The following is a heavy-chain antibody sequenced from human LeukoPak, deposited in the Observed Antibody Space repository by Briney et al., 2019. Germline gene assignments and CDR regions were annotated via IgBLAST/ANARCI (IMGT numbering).Heavy chain of an antibody. CDR2: ISSSSSYI. CDR3: AGDGGSSWYGAPLYYFDY. Sequence: GGSLRLSCAASGFTFSSYSMNWVRQAPGKGLEWVSSISSSSSYIYYADSVKGRFTISRDNAKNSLYLQMNSLRAEDTAVYYCAGDGGSSWYGAPLYYFDYWGQGTLVTVSS. D-gene: IGHD6-13*01. CDR1: GFTFSSYS. V-gene: IGHV3-21*01. J-gene: IGHJ4*02.